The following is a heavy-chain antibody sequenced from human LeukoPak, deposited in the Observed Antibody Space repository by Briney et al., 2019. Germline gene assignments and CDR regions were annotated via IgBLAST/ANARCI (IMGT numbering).Heavy chain of an antibody. CDR2: ISYDGSNK. Sequence: GRFLRLSFAASGFTFSSYGMHWVRQAPGKGLEWVAVISYDGSNKYYADSVKGRFTISRDNSKNTLYLQMNSLRAEDTAVYYCAKAGGKGLDYWGQGTLVTVSS. J-gene: IGHJ4*02. V-gene: IGHV3-30*18. CDR1: GFTFSSYG. D-gene: IGHD3-16*01. CDR3: AKAGGKGLDY.